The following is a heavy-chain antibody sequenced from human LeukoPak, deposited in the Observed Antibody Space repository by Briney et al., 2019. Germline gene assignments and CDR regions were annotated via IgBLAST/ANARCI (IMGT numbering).Heavy chain of an antibody. J-gene: IGHJ4*02. D-gene: IGHD6-19*01. Sequence: SETLSLTCTVSGGSISSYYWSWIRQPPGKGLEWIGYIYYSGSTNYNPSLKSRVTISVDTSKNQFSLKLSSVTAADTAVYYCARELPAVAFDYWGQGTLVTVSS. CDR2: IYYSGST. CDR1: GGSISSYY. CDR3: ARELPAVAFDY. V-gene: IGHV4-59*01.